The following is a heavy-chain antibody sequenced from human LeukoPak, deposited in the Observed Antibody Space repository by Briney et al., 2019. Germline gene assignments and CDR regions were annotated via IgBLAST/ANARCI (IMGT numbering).Heavy chain of an antibody. J-gene: IGHJ4*02. CDR1: GASIDSYY. D-gene: IGHD7-27*01. CDR3: ATNTGTVFDY. V-gene: IGHV4-59*01. Sequence: PSETLSLTCTISGASIDSYYWSWIRQPPGKGLEWIGYVYYTGNTEYNPSLRSRVTISLEMSKRQFSLSLTSVTAADTAVYYCATNTGTVFDYWGQGALVTVSS. CDR2: VYYTGNT.